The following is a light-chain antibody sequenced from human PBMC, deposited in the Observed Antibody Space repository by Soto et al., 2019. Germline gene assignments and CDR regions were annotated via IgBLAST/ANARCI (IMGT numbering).Light chain of an antibody. J-gene: IGKJ3*01. Sequence: EIVLTQSPGTLSLSPGERATLSCRASQSVSSSYLAWYQQKPGQAPRLLIYVASSRATSIPDRFSGSGSGTDFTLTISRLEPEDFAVYYCQQYGSSPGTFGPGTKVDIK. CDR2: VAS. CDR3: QQYGSSPGT. V-gene: IGKV3-20*01. CDR1: QSVSSSY.